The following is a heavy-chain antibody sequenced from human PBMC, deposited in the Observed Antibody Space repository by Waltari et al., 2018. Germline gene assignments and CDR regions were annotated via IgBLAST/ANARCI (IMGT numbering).Heavy chain of an antibody. Sequence: QLQLQESGPGLVKPSETLSLTCTVSGGSISSSSYYWGWIRQPPGKGLEWIGSIYYSGSTSYNPSLKSRVTISVDPSKHQFSLKLSSVTAADTAVYYCARQSTVGTYYFDYWGQGTLVTVSS. J-gene: IGHJ4*02. CDR2: IYYSGST. V-gene: IGHV4-39*01. CDR3: ARQSTVGTYYFDY. CDR1: GGSISSSSYY. D-gene: IGHD4-17*01.